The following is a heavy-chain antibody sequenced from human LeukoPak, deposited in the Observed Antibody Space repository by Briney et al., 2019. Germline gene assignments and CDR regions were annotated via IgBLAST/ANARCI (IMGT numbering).Heavy chain of an antibody. V-gene: IGHV4-4*07. CDR3: ARPRSFRPFDAFDI. D-gene: IGHD1-26*01. CDR2: IYTSGST. Sequence: SETLSLTCTVSGGSISSYYWSWIRQPAGKGLEWIGRIYTSGSTNYNPSLKSRVTMSVDTSKNQFSLKLSSVTAADTAVYYCARPRSFRPFDAFDIWGQGTMVTVSS. CDR1: GGSISSYY. J-gene: IGHJ3*02.